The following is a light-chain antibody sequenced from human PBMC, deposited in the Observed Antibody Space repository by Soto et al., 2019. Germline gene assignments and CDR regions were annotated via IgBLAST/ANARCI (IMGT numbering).Light chain of an antibody. CDR2: GAS. J-gene: IGKJ1*01. Sequence: EIIFTQSPDTLSLSPGERATLSCRASQTVSSNYLAWCQQRPGQAPRLLIYGASTRAAGIPDRFSGGGSGAEYALTISSLQSEDFAVYYCQQYNNWPSAFGQGTKVDIK. V-gene: IGKV3D-15*01. CDR1: QTVSSN. CDR3: QQYNNWPSA.